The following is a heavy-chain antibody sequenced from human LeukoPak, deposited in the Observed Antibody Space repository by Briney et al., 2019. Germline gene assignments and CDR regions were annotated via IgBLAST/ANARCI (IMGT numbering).Heavy chain of an antibody. J-gene: IGHJ5*02. CDR2: IFSSESSNT. CDR3: ARLPTGFPNWFDL. Sequence: SETLSLTCSVSNGSFSTYYWGWIRQPPGKRLEWIGYIFSSESSNTNYNPSLNGRVTISVDTSKNQFSLTLNSVTAADTAVYYCARLPTGFPNWFDLWGRGTLVTVSS. D-gene: IGHD3-9*01. CDR1: NGSFSTYY. V-gene: IGHV4-59*08.